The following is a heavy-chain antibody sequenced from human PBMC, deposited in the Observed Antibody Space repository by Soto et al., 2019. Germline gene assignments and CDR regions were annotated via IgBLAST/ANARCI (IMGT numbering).Heavy chain of an antibody. CDR3: AREGYYDILTGSYPYYYYGMDV. CDR1: GYTFTSYG. Sequence: ASVKVSCKASGYTFTSYGISWVRQAPGQGLEWMGWISAYNGNTNYAQKLQGRVTMTTDTSTSTAYMELRSLRSDGTAVYYCAREGYYDILTGSYPYYYYGMDVWGQGTTVTVSS. D-gene: IGHD3-9*01. V-gene: IGHV1-18*01. CDR2: ISAYNGNT. J-gene: IGHJ6*02.